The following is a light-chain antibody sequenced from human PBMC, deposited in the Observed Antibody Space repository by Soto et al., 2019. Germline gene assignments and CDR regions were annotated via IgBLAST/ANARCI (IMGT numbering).Light chain of an antibody. CDR1: QSVSSF. CDR2: GAS. J-gene: IGKJ2*02. V-gene: IGKV3-15*01. Sequence: EIVMTQSPATLSVSPGERATLSCRASQSVSSFLAWYQQKPGQAPRLLIHGASTRATGIPARFSGSESGTEFTLTISSLQSEDFAVYYCQQYDNWPPCTFGQGTKLEIK. CDR3: QQYDNWPPCT.